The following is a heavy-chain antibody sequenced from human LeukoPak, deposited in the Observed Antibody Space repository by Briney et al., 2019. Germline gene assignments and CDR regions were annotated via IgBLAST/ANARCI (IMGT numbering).Heavy chain of an antibody. CDR3: ARDETYDYESNGYLDF. V-gene: IGHV3-74*01. CDR2: INSDGSSI. Sequence: PGGSLRLSCVASGLTFSSSWMHWVSQAPGKGLVWVSRINSDGSSISYADSVKGRFTISRDNAKNLVYLQMSSLRAEDTAIYYCARDETYDYESNGYLDFWGQGTEVTVSS. CDR1: GLTFSSSW. J-gene: IGHJ4*02. D-gene: IGHD3-22*01.